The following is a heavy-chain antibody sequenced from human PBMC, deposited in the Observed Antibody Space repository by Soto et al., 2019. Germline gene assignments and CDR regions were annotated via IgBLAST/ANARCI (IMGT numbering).Heavy chain of an antibody. CDR1: GYTFTSYG. J-gene: IGHJ3*02. V-gene: IGHV1-18*01. CDR2: ISAYNGNT. Sequence: QVQLVQSGAEVKKPGASVKVSCKASGYTFTSYGISWARQAPGQGLEWMGWISAYNGNTNYAQKLQGRVTMTTDTSTSTDYMELRSLRSYDTAVSYCARDRDIVVVPAASDAFDIWGQGTMVTGSS. CDR3: ARDRDIVVVPAASDAFDI. D-gene: IGHD2-2*01.